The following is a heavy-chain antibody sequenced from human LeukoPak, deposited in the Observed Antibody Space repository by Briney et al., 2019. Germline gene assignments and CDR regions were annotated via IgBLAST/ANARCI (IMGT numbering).Heavy chain of an antibody. D-gene: IGHD3-22*01. V-gene: IGHV4-30-4*01. CDR2: IYYSGST. CDR3: ARSLDSSGYPPRPQAFDI. CDR1: GGSISSGDYY. Sequence: KPSETLSLTCTVSGGSISSGDYYWSWIRQPPGKGLEWIGYIYYSGSTYYNPSLKSRVTISVDTSKNQFSPKLSSVTAADTAVYYCARSLDSSGYPPRPQAFDIWGQGTMVTVSS. J-gene: IGHJ3*02.